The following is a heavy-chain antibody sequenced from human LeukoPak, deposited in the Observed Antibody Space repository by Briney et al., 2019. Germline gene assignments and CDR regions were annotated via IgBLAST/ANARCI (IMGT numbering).Heavy chain of an antibody. CDR2: IYYSGST. CDR3: TKFDAPSSRKNY. V-gene: IGHV4-31*03. Sequence: PSETLSLTCTVSGGSISSGGYYWSWIRQHPGKGLEWIGYIYYSGSTYYNPSLKSRVTISVDTSKNQFSLKLSSVTAADTAVYYCTKFDAPSSRKNYWGQGTLVTVSS. CDR1: GGSISSGGYY. J-gene: IGHJ4*02.